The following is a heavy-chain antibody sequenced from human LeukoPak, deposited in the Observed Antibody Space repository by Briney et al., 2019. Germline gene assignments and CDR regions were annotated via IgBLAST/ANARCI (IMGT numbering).Heavy chain of an antibody. CDR1: GGSISSGGYY. Sequence: SETLSLTCSVSGGSISSGGYYWSWIRQHPGKGLEWIGYIYYSGNTYYNPSLKSRVIISVDTSKNQSSLKVNSVTAADTAVYYCARDARFSGTPPFGMDVWGQGTTATVSS. CDR3: ARDARFSGTPPFGMDV. D-gene: IGHD6-25*01. V-gene: IGHV4-31*03. J-gene: IGHJ6*02. CDR2: IYYSGNT.